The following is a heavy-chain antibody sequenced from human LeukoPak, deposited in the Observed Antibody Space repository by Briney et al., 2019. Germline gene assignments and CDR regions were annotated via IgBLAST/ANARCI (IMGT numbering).Heavy chain of an antibody. J-gene: IGHJ4*02. D-gene: IGHD5-24*01. CDR3: AREGRDGYNFDY. V-gene: IGHV3-48*03. CDR1: GFSFSSYE. CDR2: ISASGTLT. Sequence: GGSLRLSCAASGFSFSSYEMNWVRQAPGKGLEWISYISASGTLTHYADSVEGRFTISRDNAKNSLYLQMNSLRAEDTAVYYCAREGRDGYNFDYWGQGTLVTVSS.